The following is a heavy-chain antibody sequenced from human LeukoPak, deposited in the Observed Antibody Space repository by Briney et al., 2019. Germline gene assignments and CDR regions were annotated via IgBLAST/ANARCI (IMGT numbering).Heavy chain of an antibody. CDR3: ARGAHSKGFDY. J-gene: IGHJ4*02. D-gene: IGHD4-11*01. Sequence: PSETLSLTCTVSGGSISSSSYYWSWIRQPPGKGLEWIGYIYYSGSTYYNPSLKSRVTISVDTSKNQFSLKLSSVTAADTAVYYCARGAHSKGFDYWGQGTLVTVSS. V-gene: IGHV4-30-4*08. CDR1: GGSISSSSYY. CDR2: IYYSGST.